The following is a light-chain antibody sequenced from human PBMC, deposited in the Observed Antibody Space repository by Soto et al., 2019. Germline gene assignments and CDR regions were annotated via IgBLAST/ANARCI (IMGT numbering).Light chain of an antibody. CDR1: QSISTW. V-gene: IGKV1-5*03. CDR2: KAS. J-gene: IGKJ1*01. CDR3: QQYNGYSPT. Sequence: DIQMTQSPSTLSASVGDRVTITCRASQSISTWLAWYQQEPGKAPKLLIHKASSLQSGVPSRFSGSGSGTDFTLTISSLHPDDFATYYCQQYNGYSPTFSQGTKVDIK.